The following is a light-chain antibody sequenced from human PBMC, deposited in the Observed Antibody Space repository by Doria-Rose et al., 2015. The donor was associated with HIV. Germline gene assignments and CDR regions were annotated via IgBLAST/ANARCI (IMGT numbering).Light chain of an antibody. CDR1: QRVKSSY. CDR2: DAS. CDR3: QQYGTSRGT. J-gene: IGKJ5*01. Sequence: LTQSPGNLSLSPGERATLSCRASQRVKSSYLAWYQQKPGQAPRLLIYDASTRATGIPDRFSGSGSGTDFTLTISRLEPEDAAVYYCQQYGTSRGTFGQGTRLEIK. V-gene: IGKV3-20*01.